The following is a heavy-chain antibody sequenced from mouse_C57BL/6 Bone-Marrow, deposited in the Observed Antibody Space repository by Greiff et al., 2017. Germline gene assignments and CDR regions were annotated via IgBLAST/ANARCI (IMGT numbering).Heavy chain of an antibody. CDR2: INPNNGGT. J-gene: IGHJ4*01. V-gene: IGHV1-22*01. D-gene: IGHD3-3*01. CDR3: ARGGTLYYYAMDY. Sequence: VQLQQSGPELVKPGASVKMSCKASGYTFTDYNMHWVKQSHGKSLEWIGYINPNNGGTSYNQKFKGKATLTVNKSSSTAYMELRSLTSEDSAVYYCARGGTLYYYAMDYWGQGTSVTVSS. CDR1: GYTFTDYN.